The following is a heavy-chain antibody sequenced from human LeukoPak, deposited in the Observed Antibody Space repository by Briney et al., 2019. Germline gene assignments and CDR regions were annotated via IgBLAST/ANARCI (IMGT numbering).Heavy chain of an antibody. CDR2: IYHSGST. CDR1: GGSISSGGYY. J-gene: IGHJ4*02. D-gene: IGHD4-17*01. Sequence: SQTLSLTCTVSGGSISSGGYYWSWIRQHPGKGLEWIGYIYHSGSTYYNPSLKSRVTISVDRSKNQFSLKLSSVTAADTAVYYCARNNYGDYFDYWGQGTLVTVSS. V-gene: IGHV4-30-2*01. CDR3: ARNNYGDYFDY.